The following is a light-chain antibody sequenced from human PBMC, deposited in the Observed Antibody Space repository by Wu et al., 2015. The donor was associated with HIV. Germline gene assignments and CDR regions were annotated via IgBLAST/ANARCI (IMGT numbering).Light chain of an antibody. V-gene: IGKV3-20*01. J-gene: IGKJ2*01. CDR2: GAS. Sequence: EIVLTQSPGTLSLSPGERATLSCRASQTISRSYLAWYQQKPGQAPRLLIYGASSRATDIPDRFTGSGSETDFTLTISRLEPEDFAVYYCQQYAAIMYTFGQGTKLEIK. CDR3: QQYAAIMYT. CDR1: QTISRSY.